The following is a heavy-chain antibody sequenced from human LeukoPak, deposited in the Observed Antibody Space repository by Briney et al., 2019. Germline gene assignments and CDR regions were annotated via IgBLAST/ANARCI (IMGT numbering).Heavy chain of an antibody. Sequence: PSETLSLTCTVSGGSISSYYWSWIRQPPGKGLEWIGYIYYSGSTNYNPSLKSRVTISVDTSKNQFSLKLNSVTAADTAVYYCARGTVFYYDSSGSFDYWGQGTLVTVSS. CDR3: ARGTVFYYDSSGSFDY. CDR2: IYYSGST. D-gene: IGHD3-22*01. J-gene: IGHJ4*02. CDR1: GGSISSYY. V-gene: IGHV4-59*08.